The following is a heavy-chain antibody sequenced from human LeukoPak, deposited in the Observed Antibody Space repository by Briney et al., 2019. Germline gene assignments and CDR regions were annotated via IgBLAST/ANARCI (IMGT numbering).Heavy chain of an antibody. CDR1: GPSITIDDYY. Sequence: SQTLSLTCTVSGPSITIDDYYWSLIRQHPGKGLEWIGYIYYSGNTYSNPSHTSRDKISVNTSNNQFSLKLTSVTAADTAVDYCARQRLGTHYGRYGAFDYWGQGTLVTVSS. CDR2: IYYSGNT. D-gene: IGHD1-14*01. V-gene: IGHV4-31*03. CDR3: ARQRLGTHYGRYGAFDY. J-gene: IGHJ4*02.